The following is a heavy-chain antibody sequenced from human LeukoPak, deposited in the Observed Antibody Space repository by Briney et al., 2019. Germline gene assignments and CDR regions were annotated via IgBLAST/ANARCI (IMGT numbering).Heavy chain of an antibody. CDR1: GFTFSSYG. J-gene: IGHJ5*02. D-gene: IGHD3-3*01. V-gene: IGHV3-33*01. Sequence: PGGSLRLSCAASGFTFSSYGMHWVRQAPGKGLEWVAVIWYDGSNKYYADSVKGRFTISRDNSKNTLYLQMNSLRAEDTAVYYFARGAGSYYDFWSGYHNNWFDPWGQGTLVTVSS. CDR3: ARGAGSYYDFWSGYHNNWFDP. CDR2: IWYDGSNK.